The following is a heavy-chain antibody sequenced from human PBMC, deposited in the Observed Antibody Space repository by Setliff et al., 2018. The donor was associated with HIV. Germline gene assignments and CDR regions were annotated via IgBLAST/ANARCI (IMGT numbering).Heavy chain of an antibody. J-gene: IGHJ6*03. CDR3: AREGLWFGDRGYYMDV. CDR1: GYTFTSYV. D-gene: IGHD3-10*01. V-gene: IGHV1-3*01. Sequence: ASVKVSCKASGYTFTSYVMHWVRQAPGQRLEWMGWINAGNGNTKYSQKFQGRVTFTRDTSASTAYMELSSLRSEDTAVYYCAREGLWFGDRGYYMDVWGTGTAVTVSS. CDR2: INAGNGNT.